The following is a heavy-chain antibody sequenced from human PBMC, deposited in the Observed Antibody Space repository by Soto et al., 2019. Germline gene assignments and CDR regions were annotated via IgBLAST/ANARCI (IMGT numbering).Heavy chain of an antibody. CDR2: IYDSVNT. CDR3: ARVDHRGYFAILTDY. D-gene: IGHD3-9*01. J-gene: IGHJ4*02. V-gene: IGHV4-31*03. Sequence: PSETLSLTCTVCGDSLSSGGHYWSWIRQHPGKGLEWIGHIYDSVNTYYSPSLRSRVTISADMSKNQFSLNLRSVTAADTAVYYCARVDHRGYFAILTDYWGQGTLVTVSS. CDR1: GDSLSSGGHY.